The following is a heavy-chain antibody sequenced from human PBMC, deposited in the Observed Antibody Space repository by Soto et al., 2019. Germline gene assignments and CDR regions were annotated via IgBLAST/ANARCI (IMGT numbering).Heavy chain of an antibody. J-gene: IGHJ6*02. CDR2: IWYDGSNK. CDR3: ARDWGSKTCSGGSCTRSGAYGMDV. CDR1: GFTFSSYG. D-gene: IGHD2-15*01. Sequence: GGSLRLSCAASGFTFSSYGMHWVRQAPGKGLEWVAVIWYDGSNKYYADSVKGRFTISRDNSKNTLYLQMNSLRAEDTAVYYCARDWGSKTCSGGSCTRSGAYGMDVWGQGTTVTVSS. V-gene: IGHV3-33*01.